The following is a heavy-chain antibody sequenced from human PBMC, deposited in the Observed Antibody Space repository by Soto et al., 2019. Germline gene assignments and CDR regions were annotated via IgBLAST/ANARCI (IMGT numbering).Heavy chain of an antibody. J-gene: IGHJ3*02. Sequence: KTSETLSLTCTVSGGSVSSGSYYWSWIRQPPGKGLEWIGYIYYSGSTNYNPSLKSRVTISVDTSKNQFSLKLSSVTAADTAVYYCARDRSIVGAPWAFDIWGQGTMVTVSS. CDR2: IYYSGST. V-gene: IGHV4-61*01. CDR1: GGSVSSGSYY. CDR3: ARDRSIVGAPWAFDI. D-gene: IGHD1-26*01.